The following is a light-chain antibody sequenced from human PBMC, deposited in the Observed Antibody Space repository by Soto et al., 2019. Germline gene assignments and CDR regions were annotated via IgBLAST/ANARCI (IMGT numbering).Light chain of an antibody. V-gene: IGLV2-14*01. CDR3: NSYTTTSTPYV. CDR2: EVS. J-gene: IGLJ1*01. Sequence: QSALTRPASVSGSPGQSITISCTGTSSDVGGYNYVSWYQQLPGKAPKLMIYEVSNRPSGVSIRFSGSKSGNTASLTISGLRAEDEADYYCNSYTTTSTPYVFGTGTKVTVL. CDR1: SSDVGGYNY.